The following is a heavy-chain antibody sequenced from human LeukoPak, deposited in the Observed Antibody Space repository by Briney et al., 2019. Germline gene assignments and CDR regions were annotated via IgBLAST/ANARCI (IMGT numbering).Heavy chain of an antibody. CDR3: ARRVGATETFDY. Sequence: GASVKVSCKASEYTFTGYYMHWVRQAPGQGLEWMGRINPNSGGTNYAQKFQGRVTMTRDTSISTAYMELSRLRSDDTAVYYCARRVGATETFDYWGQGTLVTVSS. CDR1: EYTFTGYY. V-gene: IGHV1-2*06. D-gene: IGHD1-26*01. J-gene: IGHJ4*02. CDR2: INPNSGGT.